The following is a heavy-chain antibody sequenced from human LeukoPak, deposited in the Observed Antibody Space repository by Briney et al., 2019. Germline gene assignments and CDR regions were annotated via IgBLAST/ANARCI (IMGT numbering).Heavy chain of an antibody. CDR1: GGSISSHY. J-gene: IGHJ4*02. V-gene: IGHV4-59*11. Sequence: PSETLSLTCTVSGGSISSHYWSWIRQPPGKGLEWIGYIYYSGSTNYNPSLKSRVTISVDTSKNQSSLKLSSVTAADTAVYYCAREEDSWGQGTLVTVSS. CDR2: IYYSGST. CDR3: AREEDS.